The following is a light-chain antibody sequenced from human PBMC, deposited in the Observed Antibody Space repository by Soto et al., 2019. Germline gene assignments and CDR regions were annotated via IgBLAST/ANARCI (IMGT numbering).Light chain of an antibody. J-gene: IGKJ1*01. V-gene: IGKV3-15*01. CDR1: QSVSSN. CDR3: QQYNNWPRT. CDR2: SAS. Sequence: ERVMTQSPATLSVSPGERATLSCRASQSVSSNLAWYQQKPGQAPRLLIYSASTRATGIPARFSGSGSGTELTLTISSLQSEDFAVYYCQQYNNWPRTFGQGTKVEIK.